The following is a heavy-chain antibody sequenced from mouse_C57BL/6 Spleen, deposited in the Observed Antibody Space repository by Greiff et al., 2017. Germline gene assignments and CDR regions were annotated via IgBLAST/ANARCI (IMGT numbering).Heavy chain of an antibody. CDR1: GFSLTSYG. V-gene: IGHV2-6-1*01. J-gene: IGHJ3*01. CDR3: ARQGDYDEAWFAY. Sequence: QVQLQQSGPGLVAPSQSLSITCTVSGFSLTSYGVHWVRQPPGTGLEWLVVIWSDGSTTYNSALKSRLSISKDNSKSQVFLKMNSLQTDDTAMYYCARQGDYDEAWFAYWGQGTLVTVSA. CDR2: IWSDGST. D-gene: IGHD2-4*01.